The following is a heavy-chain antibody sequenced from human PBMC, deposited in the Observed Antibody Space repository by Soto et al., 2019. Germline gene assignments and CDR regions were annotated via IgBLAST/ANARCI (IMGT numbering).Heavy chain of an antibody. D-gene: IGHD3-3*01. CDR1: GGSISSSNW. CDR2: IYHSGST. V-gene: IGHV4-4*02. CDR3: ARDRGIFGVVISYYYGMDV. Sequence: SETLSLTCAVSGGSISSSNWWSWVRQPPGKGLEWIGEIYHSGSTNYNPSLKSRVTISVDKSKNQFPLKLSSVTAADTAVYYCARDRGIFGVVISYYYGMDVWGQGTTVTVSS. J-gene: IGHJ6*02.